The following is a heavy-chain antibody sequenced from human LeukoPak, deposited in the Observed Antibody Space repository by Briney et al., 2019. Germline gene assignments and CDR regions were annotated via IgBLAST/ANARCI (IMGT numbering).Heavy chain of an antibody. D-gene: IGHD1-1*01. CDR2: IYYSGST. Sequence: PSETLSLTCTVSGGSIIGYYWSWIRQPPGKGLEWIGYIYYSGSTNYNPSLKSRVTISVDTSKNQFSLKLSSVTAADTAVYYCARQEPWKGYFDYWGQGTLVTVSS. V-gene: IGHV4-59*01. J-gene: IGHJ4*02. CDR3: ARQEPWKGYFDY. CDR1: GGSIIGYY.